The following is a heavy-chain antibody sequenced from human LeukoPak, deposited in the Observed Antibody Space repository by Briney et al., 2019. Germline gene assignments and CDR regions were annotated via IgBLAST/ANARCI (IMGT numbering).Heavy chain of an antibody. CDR2: ISAYNGNT. V-gene: IGHV1-18*01. CDR3: ARGYYYDSSGYGYYFDY. Sequence: APVKVSCKASGYTFTSYGISWVRQAPGHGLECMGWISAYNGNTNYAQKLQGRVTMTTDTSTSTAYMELRSLRSDDTAVYYCARGYYYDSSGYGYYFDYWGQGTLVTVSS. D-gene: IGHD3-22*01. J-gene: IGHJ4*02. CDR1: GYTFTSYG.